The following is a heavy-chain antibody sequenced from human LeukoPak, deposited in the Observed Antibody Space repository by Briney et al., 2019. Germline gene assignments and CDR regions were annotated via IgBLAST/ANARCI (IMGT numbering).Heavy chain of an antibody. V-gene: IGHV4-59*01. CDR2: IYYSGST. J-gene: IGHJ4*02. CDR3: ARAVADMFDY. CDR1: GGSISSYY. D-gene: IGHD6-19*01. Sequence: KSSETLSLTCTVSGGSISSYYWSWIRQPPGKGLEWIGHIYYSGSTNYNPSLKSRVTISVDTSKNQFSLKLSSVTAADTAVYYCARAVADMFDYWGQGTLVTVSS.